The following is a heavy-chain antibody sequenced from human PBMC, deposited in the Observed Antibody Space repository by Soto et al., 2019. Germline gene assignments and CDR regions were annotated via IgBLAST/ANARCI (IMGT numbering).Heavy chain of an antibody. CDR2: INPDSGAT. V-gene: IGHV1-2*02. J-gene: IGHJ6*02. CDR3: GATSLWVGKL. CDR1: GYTFTGYY. D-gene: IGHD3-16*02. Sequence: ASVNVSCKTSGYTFTGYYIHWVRQAPGQGLEWLGWINPDSGATKYAQKFQGRVTMTRDTSISTDYMEMSRLRSDETAVYYCGATSLWVGKLWGQGTRVIVSS.